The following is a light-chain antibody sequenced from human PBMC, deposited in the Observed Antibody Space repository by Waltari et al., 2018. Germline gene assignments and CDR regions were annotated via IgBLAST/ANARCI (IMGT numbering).Light chain of an antibody. CDR2: EAP. J-gene: IGKJ4*01. V-gene: IGKV3-11*01. CDR3: LQRSNWPPN. Sequence: EVVLTQSPATLSLSPGDRATLSCRASQSVGRSLSWYQQKPGQPPRLLTYEAPPRTTDIPDRISGRGSGTDFTLTIGSLESEDFAVYFCLQRSNWPPNFGGGTTVEIK. CDR1: QSVGRS.